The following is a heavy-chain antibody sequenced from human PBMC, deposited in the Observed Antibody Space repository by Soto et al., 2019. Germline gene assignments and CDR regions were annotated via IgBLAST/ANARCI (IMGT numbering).Heavy chain of an antibody. D-gene: IGHD1-7*01. CDR1: GYSFTSYW. CDR3: ARHGQDQNWNLFYYGMDV. CDR2: IDPSDSYT. Sequence: RGESLKISCKGSGYSFTSYWISWVRQMPGKGLEWMGRIDPSDSYTNYSPSFQGHVTISADKSISTAYLRWSSLRASDTAMYYCARHGQDQNWNLFYYGMDVWGQGTTVTVSS. V-gene: IGHV5-10-1*01. J-gene: IGHJ6*02.